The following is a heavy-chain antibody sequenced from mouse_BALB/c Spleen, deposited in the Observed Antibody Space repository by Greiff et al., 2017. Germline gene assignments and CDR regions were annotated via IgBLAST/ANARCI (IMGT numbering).Heavy chain of an antibody. D-gene: IGHD2-10*02. J-gene: IGHJ4*01. V-gene: IGHV3-8*02. Sequence: EVQLVESGPSLVKPSQTLSLTCSVTGDSITSGYWNWIRKFPGNKLEYMGYISYSGSTYYNPSLKSRISITRDTSKNQYYLQLNSVTTEDTATYYCARSLYGNYWAMDYWGQGTSVTVSS. CDR1: GDSITSGY. CDR3: ARSLYGNYWAMDY. CDR2: ISYSGST.